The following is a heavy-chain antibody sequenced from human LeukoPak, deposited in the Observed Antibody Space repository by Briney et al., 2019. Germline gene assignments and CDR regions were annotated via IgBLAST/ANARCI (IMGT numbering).Heavy chain of an antibody. CDR2: IFGSGGSA. J-gene: IGHJ3*02. V-gene: IGHV3-23*01. CDR3: ARDKRWLQLGAFDI. CDR1: GFTFNTYA. Sequence: GGSLRLSCAASGFTFNTYAMYWVRQAPGKGLEWVSGIFGSGGSAHYADSVKGRFTISRDNAKNSLYLQMNSLRAEDTAVYYCARDKRWLQLGAFDIWGQGTMVTVSS. D-gene: IGHD5-24*01.